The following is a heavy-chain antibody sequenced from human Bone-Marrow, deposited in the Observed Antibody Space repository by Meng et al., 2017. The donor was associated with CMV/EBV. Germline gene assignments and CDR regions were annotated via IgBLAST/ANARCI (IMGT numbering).Heavy chain of an antibody. V-gene: IGHV1-18*01. CDR3: ARAAENYDFWSGYYYYYYGMDV. CDR1: GYTFTSYG. J-gene: IGHJ6*02. CDR2: ISAYNGNT. D-gene: IGHD3-3*01. Sequence: ASVKVSCKASGYTFTSYGISWVRQAPGQGLEWMGWISAYNGNTNYAQKLQGRVTMTTDTSTSTAYMELRSLRSDDTAVYYCARAAENYDFWSGYYYYYYGMDVWGQGNTVTVSS.